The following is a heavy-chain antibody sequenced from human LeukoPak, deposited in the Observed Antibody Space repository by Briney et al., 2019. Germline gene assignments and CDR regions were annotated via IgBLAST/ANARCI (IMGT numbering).Heavy chain of an antibody. D-gene: IGHD6-13*01. V-gene: IGHV1-2*02. CDR2: INPNSGGT. Sequence: ASVKVSCKASGYTFTGYYMHWVRQAPGQGLEWMGWINPNSGGTNYAQKFQGRVTMTRDTSISTAYMELSRLRSDDTAVYYCARAHSNSWTFYYYYYGMDVWGQGTTVTVSS. J-gene: IGHJ6*02. CDR3: ARAHSNSWTFYYYYYGMDV. CDR1: GYTFTGYY.